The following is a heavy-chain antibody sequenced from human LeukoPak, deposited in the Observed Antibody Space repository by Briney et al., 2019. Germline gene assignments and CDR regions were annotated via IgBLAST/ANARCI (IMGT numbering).Heavy chain of an antibody. D-gene: IGHD2/OR15-2a*01. CDR1: GFTFTNYY. J-gene: IGHJ4*02. CDR2: IGPHSSAT. V-gene: IGHV1-2*02. CDR3: AREGNGLLSKDFDY. Sequence: ASMKVSCKSSGFTFTNYYIHWVRQAPGQGLEWMGYIGPHSSATSSPQEFQGRVTMTRDTSMSTAYMELTRLTSDDTAVYYCAREGNGLLSKDFDYWGQGTLVTVSS.